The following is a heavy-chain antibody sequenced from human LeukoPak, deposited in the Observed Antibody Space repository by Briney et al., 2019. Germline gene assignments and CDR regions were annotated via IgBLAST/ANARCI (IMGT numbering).Heavy chain of an antibody. CDR1: GGSINSGSYY. Sequence: SETLSLTCTVSGGSINSGSYYWGWIRQPPGKGLEWIGYIYYSGSTNYNPSLKSRVTISVDTSKNQFSLKLSSVTAADTAVYYCARKPGGDAFDIWGQGTMVTVSS. CDR2: IYYSGST. CDR3: ARKPGGDAFDI. V-gene: IGHV4-61*01. J-gene: IGHJ3*02. D-gene: IGHD1-14*01.